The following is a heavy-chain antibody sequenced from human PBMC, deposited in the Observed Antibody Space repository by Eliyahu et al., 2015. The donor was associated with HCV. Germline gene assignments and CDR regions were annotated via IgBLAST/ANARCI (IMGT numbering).Heavy chain of an antibody. CDR3: ARDTGSYCSGGSCVLDY. V-gene: IGHV3-30-3*01. J-gene: IGHJ4*02. D-gene: IGHD2-15*01. CDR1: GFTFSTXA. CDR2: ISYDGSNK. Sequence: QVQLVESGGGVVQPGRSLRLSCAAXGFTFSTXAMHWVRQAPGKGLEWVAVISYDGSNKYYADSVKGRFTISRDNSKNTLYLQMNSLRAEDTAVYYCARDTGSYCSGGSCVLDYWGQGTLVTVSS.